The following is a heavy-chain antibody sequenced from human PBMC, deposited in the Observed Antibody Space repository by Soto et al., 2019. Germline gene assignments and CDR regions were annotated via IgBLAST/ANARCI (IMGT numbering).Heavy chain of an antibody. CDR1: GFTFSSYA. Sequence: EVQLLESGGGLVQPGGSLRLSCAASGFTFSSYAMTWVRQAPGKGLEWVSALSGSGVITYYAESVKGRFTISRDNSKNTLYLQMNSLRAEDTAVYYCAKGGGSKDYYDTSGYYLYSYYAMDVWGQGTTVTVSS. J-gene: IGHJ6*02. D-gene: IGHD3-22*01. CDR2: LSGSGVIT. CDR3: AKGGGSKDYYDTSGYYLYSYYAMDV. V-gene: IGHV3-23*01.